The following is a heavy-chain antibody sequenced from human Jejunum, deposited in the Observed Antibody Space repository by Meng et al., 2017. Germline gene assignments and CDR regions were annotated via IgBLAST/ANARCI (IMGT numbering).Heavy chain of an antibody. V-gene: IGHV3-66*02. D-gene: IGHD3-10*01. Sequence: GGSLRLSCAASGFTVSRYYMSWVRQGPGKGLEWVSVIYSDGGTFYADSVKGRFTISRDNSKNTLYLQMNSLRVEDTAVYYCARDDGSAPYDFWGPGTLVTGAS. CDR1: GFTVSRYY. CDR2: IYSDGGT. CDR3: ARDDGSAPYDF. J-gene: IGHJ4*02.